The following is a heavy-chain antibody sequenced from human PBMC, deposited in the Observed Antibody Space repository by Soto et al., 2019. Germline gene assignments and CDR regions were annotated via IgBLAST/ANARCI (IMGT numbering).Heavy chain of an antibody. CDR1: GYTFTGYY. CDR3: AKGHYCSGGSCYPYYFDY. CDR2: INPNSGGT. J-gene: IGHJ4*02. Sequence: ASVKVSCKASGYTFTGYYMHWVRQAPGQGLEWMGWINPNSGGTNYAQKFQGWVTMTRDTSISTAYMELSRLRSDDTAVYYCAKGHYCSGGSCYPYYFDYWGQGTLVTVSS. D-gene: IGHD2-15*01. V-gene: IGHV1-2*04.